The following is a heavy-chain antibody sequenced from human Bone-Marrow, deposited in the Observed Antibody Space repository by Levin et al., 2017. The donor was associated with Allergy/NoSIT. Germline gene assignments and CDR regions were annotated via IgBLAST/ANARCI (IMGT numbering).Heavy chain of an antibody. CDR3: AKGHTPVSYIDS. V-gene: IGHV3-30*18. Sequence: GGSLRLSCAASGFIFSQSGMDWVRQAPGKGLEWVAIVSFDGKKKYYGDSVEGRFTISRDNSKNTLYLQMDSLTAEDTAVYYCAKGHTPVSYIDSWGPGTLVTVSS. CDR1: GFIFSQSG. J-gene: IGHJ4*02. CDR2: VSFDGKKK. D-gene: IGHD2-15*01.